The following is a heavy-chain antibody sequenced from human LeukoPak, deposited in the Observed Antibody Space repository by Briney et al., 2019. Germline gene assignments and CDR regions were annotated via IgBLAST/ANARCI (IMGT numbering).Heavy chain of an antibody. CDR3: ARCITMVRGPNWFDP. D-gene: IGHD3-10*01. J-gene: IGHJ5*02. CDR2: IYPGDSDT. CDR1: GYRFTSYW. V-gene: IGHV5-51*01. Sequence: GESLKISCKGSGYRFTSYWIGWVRQMPGKGLEWMGIIYPGDSDTRYSPSFQGQVTISADKSISTAYLQWSSLKASDTAMYYCARCITMVRGPNWFDPWGQGTLVTVSS.